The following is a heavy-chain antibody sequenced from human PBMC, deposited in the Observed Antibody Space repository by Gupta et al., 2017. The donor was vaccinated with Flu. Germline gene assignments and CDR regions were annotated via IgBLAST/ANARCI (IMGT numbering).Heavy chain of an antibody. CDR3: ARSRGYSDGFADY. CDR1: GDSISREYYY. CDR2: FDHSGAT. V-gene: IGHV4-39*01. J-gene: IGHJ4*02. D-gene: IGHD5-18*01. Sequence: QLQLQASGTGLVKPSEPLSLTCTVSGDSISREYYYWGWIRQPPGQGLEWIASFDHSGATHYNPTLKSRFTTSGNTSKNQFSRKLSAVTAADTAVCYCARSRGYSDGFADYWGQGTLGTVSS.